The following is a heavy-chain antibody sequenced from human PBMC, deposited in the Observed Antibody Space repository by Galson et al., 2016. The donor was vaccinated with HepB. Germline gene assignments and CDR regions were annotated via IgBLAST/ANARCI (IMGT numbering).Heavy chain of an antibody. CDR1: GFTVSRKY. D-gene: IGHD5-12*01. CDR3: ARGGYDFQHPLTFDY. Sequence: SLRLSCAASGFTVSRKYMSWVRQAPGKGLEWVSVIYGGGSTYYADSGKGRFTISRDNSKNNLYLQMNSLRAEDTAVYYCARGGYDFQHPLTFDYWGQGTLVTVSS. V-gene: IGHV3-53*01. CDR2: IYGGGST. J-gene: IGHJ4*02.